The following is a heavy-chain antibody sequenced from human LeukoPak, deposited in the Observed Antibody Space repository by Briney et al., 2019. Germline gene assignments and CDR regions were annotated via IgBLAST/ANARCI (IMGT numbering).Heavy chain of an antibody. D-gene: IGHD5-18*01. Sequence: ASVKVSCKASGYTFTSYGISWVRQAPGQGLEWMGMIKPLGGDTTYAQKFQGRVTMTRDTSTSTVHMELRSLRSEDTAVYFCARGPNYSYGLLDYWGQGTQVTVTS. CDR2: IKPLGGDT. CDR3: ARGPNYSYGLLDY. CDR1: GYTFTSYG. V-gene: IGHV1-46*03. J-gene: IGHJ4*02.